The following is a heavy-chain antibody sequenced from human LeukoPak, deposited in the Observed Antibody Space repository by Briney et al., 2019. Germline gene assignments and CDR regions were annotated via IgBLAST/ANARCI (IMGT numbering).Heavy chain of an antibody. CDR1: GFTFTSHT. CDR3: ARDITATVVVSAFDY. Sequence: KPGGSLRLSCAASGFTFTSHTMNWVRQAPGKGLEWVSSISSSSTYIYYADSVKGRFTISRDNAKNSMYLQMNSLRAEDTAVYYCARDITATVVVSAFDYWGQGTLVTVSS. J-gene: IGHJ4*02. V-gene: IGHV3-21*06. D-gene: IGHD3-22*01. CDR2: ISSSSTYI.